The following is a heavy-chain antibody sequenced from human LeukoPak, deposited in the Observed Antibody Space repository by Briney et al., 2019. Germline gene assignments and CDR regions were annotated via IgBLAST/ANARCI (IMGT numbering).Heavy chain of an antibody. CDR3: ARARVVVAAKGWFDP. CDR2: INHSGST. D-gene: IGHD2-15*01. V-gene: IGHV4-34*01. J-gene: IGHJ5*02. Sequence: PSETLSLTCAVYGGSCSGYYWSWVRQPPGKGLEWIGEINHSGSTNYNPSLKSRVTISVDTSKNQFSLKLSSMTAADTAVYYCARARVVVAAKGWFDPWGQGTLVTVSS. CDR1: GGSCSGYY.